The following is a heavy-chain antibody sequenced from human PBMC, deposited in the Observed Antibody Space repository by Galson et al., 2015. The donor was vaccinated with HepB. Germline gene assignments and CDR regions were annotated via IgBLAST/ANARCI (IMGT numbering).Heavy chain of an antibody. D-gene: IGHD6-13*01. J-gene: IGHJ6*02. Sequence: SLRLSCAASGFTFSSYSMNWVRQAPGKGLEWVSSISSSSSYIYYADSVKGRFTISRDNAKNSLYLQMNSLRAEDTAVYYCARGSIAAAGVNYYYYYGMDVWGQGTTVTVSS. V-gene: IGHV3-21*01. CDR3: ARGSIAAAGVNYYYYYGMDV. CDR2: ISSSSSYI. CDR1: GFTFSSYS.